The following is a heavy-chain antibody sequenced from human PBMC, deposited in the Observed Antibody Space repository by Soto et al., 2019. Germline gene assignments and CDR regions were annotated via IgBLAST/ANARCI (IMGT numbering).Heavy chain of an antibody. Sequence: QVQLQESGPGLVKPSDTLSLTCAVSGYSISSSNWWGWIRQPPGKGLDWIGYIYYSGTTSYNPSLKSRVTMSVDTSKNQCSLKLTSVTAVDTAVYYCARREIQGPIDYWGQGTLVTVSS. CDR1: GYSISSSNW. D-gene: IGHD1-26*01. J-gene: IGHJ4*02. CDR3: ARREIQGPIDY. CDR2: IYYSGTT. V-gene: IGHV4-28*01.